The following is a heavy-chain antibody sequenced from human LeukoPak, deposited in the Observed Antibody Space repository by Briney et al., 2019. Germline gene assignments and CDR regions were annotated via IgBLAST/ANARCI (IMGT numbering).Heavy chain of an antibody. CDR3: ARDRVDYVGNWFDP. J-gene: IGHJ5*02. V-gene: IGHV4-61*02. CDR1: GGPISSSSYY. CDR2: IYTSGST. Sequence: SETLSLTCTVSGGPISSSSYYWGWIRQPAGKGLECIGRIYTSGSTNYNPSLKSRVTISVDTSKNQFSLKLSSVTAADTAVYYCARDRVDYVGNWFDPWGQGTLVTVSS. D-gene: IGHD4-17*01.